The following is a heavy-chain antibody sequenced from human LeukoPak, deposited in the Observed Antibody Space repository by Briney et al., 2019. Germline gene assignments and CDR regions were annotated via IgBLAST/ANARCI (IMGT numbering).Heavy chain of an antibody. D-gene: IGHD3-10*01. V-gene: IGHV1-18*01. CDR2: ISAYNGNT. CDR1: GYTFTSYG. Sequence: ASVKVSCKASGYTFTSYGISWVRQAPGQGLEWMGWISAYNGNTNYAQKLQGRVTMTTDTSTSTAYMELRSLRSDDTAVYYCARDLSTGDPYYSYCMDVWGKGTTVTVSS. J-gene: IGHJ6*03. CDR3: ARDLSTGDPYYSYCMDV.